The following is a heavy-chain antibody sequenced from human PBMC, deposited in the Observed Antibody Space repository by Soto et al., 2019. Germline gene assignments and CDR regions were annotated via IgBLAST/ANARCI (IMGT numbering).Heavy chain of an antibody. CDR2: ISTSGSST. CDR1: GFSFSDYY. Sequence: QVQLVESGGGLVKPGGSLRLSCAASGFSFSDYYMSWIRQAPGKGLEWVSLISTSGSSTDYADSVKGRFTISRDNAKNTLSLQMNSRRAEDTAVYYCANLAKNCYHYMDVWGKGTTVTVSS. D-gene: IGHD1-26*01. V-gene: IGHV3-11*01. J-gene: IGHJ6*03. CDR3: ANLAKNCYHYMDV.